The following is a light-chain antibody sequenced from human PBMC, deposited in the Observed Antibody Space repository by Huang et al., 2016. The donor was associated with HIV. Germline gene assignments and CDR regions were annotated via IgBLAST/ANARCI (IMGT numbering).Light chain of an antibody. CDR2: DVS. Sequence: IVMTQTPLSLSVTPGQSATISCKSNQSLLHSDGKTYFYWYLQRPGQSPQPLSYDVSSRFSGVPDRFRGSGSGTDFTLKISRVEAGDVGIYYCMQSTYLRTFGQGTKLEIK. J-gene: IGKJ2*02. V-gene: IGKV2-29*02. CDR1: QSLLHSDGKTY. CDR3: MQSTYLRT.